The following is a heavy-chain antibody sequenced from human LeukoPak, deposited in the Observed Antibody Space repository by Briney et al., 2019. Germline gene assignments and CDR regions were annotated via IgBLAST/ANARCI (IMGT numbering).Heavy chain of an antibody. CDR3: ARDRVEFAVADFDY. CDR1: GFTFSSYG. D-gene: IGHD6-19*01. Sequence: GGSLRLSCAASGFTFSSYGMHWVRQAPGKGLEWVAVISYDGSNKYYADSVKGRFTISRDNSKNTLYLQMNSLRAEDTAVYNCARDRVEFAVADFDYWGQGTLVTVSS. V-gene: IGHV3-30*03. CDR2: ISYDGSNK. J-gene: IGHJ4*02.